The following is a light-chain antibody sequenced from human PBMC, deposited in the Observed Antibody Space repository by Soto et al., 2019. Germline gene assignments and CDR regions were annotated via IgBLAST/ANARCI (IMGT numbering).Light chain of an antibody. CDR2: DAS. J-gene: IGKJ4*01. CDR3: QQRGNLPLT. CDR1: QSVSRY. Sequence: EIVLTQSPATLSLSPGERATLSCRASQSVSRYLAWYQQKPGQAPSLLIYDASSRATGIPARFSGSGSGTDFTLTISSLEPEDFAVYYCQQRGNLPLTFGGGTKVDIK. V-gene: IGKV3-11*01.